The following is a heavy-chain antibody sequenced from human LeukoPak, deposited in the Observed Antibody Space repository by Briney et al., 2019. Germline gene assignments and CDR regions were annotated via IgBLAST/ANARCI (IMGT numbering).Heavy chain of an antibody. J-gene: IGHJ6*02. CDR1: GGSFSGYY. V-gene: IGHV4-34*01. Sequence: SETLSLTCAVYGGSFSGYYWSWIRQPPGKGLEWIGEINHSGSTNYNPSLKSRVTISVDTSKNQFSLKLSSVTAADTAVYYCARDMARYTGTYYYYGMDVWGQGTTVTVSS. CDR2: INHSGST. CDR3: ARDMARYTGTYYYYGMDV. D-gene: IGHD3-10*01.